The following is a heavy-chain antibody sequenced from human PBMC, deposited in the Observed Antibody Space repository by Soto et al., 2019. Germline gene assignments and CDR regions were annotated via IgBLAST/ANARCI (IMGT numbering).Heavy chain of an antibody. V-gene: IGHV3-30*18. J-gene: IGHJ5*02. Sequence: QVQLVESGGGVVQPGRSLRLSCAASGFPFSSYGMHWVRQVPGKGLEWAAVISDDGSKEWYADSVKGRFTISRDNSKKTLSLKMASRRAEETALYDCEKELYGGRYHEGEDSWGQGTQV. CDR2: ISDDGSKE. D-gene: IGHD3-16*01. CDR1: GFPFSSYG. CDR3: EKELYGGRYHEGEDS.